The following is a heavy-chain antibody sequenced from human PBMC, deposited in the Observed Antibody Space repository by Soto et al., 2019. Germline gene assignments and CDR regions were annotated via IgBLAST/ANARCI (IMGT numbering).Heavy chain of an antibody. CDR1: GGSISSGGYY. J-gene: IGHJ4*02. D-gene: IGHD6-13*01. CDR3: ARDTEYTSSWYYFDY. CDR2: IYYSGST. Sequence: QVQLQESGPGLVKPSQTLSLTCTVSGGSISSGGYYWSWIRQHPGKGQAWIGYIYYSGSTDYHPSLKRRVTISLDTSKNQCSLKLSSVTAADTAVYYCARDTEYTSSWYYFDYWGQGTLVTVSS. V-gene: IGHV4-31*03.